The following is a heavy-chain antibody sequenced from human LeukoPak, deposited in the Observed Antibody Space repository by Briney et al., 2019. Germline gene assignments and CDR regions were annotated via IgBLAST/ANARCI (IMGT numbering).Heavy chain of an antibody. Sequence: SETLSLTCTVSGGSISSYYWSWIRQPPGKGLEWIGSIYYSGSTYYNPSLKSRVTISVDTSKNQFSLKLSSVTAADTAVYYCATSEYYYDSSGLLANIFDYWGQGTLVTVSS. CDR3: ATSEYYYDSSGLLANIFDY. D-gene: IGHD3-22*01. CDR2: IYYSGST. CDR1: GGSISSYY. V-gene: IGHV4-59*05. J-gene: IGHJ4*02.